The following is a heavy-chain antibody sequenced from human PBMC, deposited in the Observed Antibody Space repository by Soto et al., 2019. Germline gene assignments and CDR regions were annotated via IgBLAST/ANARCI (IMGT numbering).Heavy chain of an antibody. D-gene: IGHD2-2*01. CDR3: NMPETRPGYYYAMDL. CDR2: IRSKANSYAT. CDR1: GFTFSGSA. J-gene: IGHJ6*02. V-gene: IGHV3-73*01. Sequence: LRLSCAASGFTFSGSAMHWVRQASGKGLEWVGRIRSKANSYATAYAASVKGRFTISRDDSKNTAYLQMNSLKTEDTAVYYCNMPETRPGYYYAMDLWGRGTTVTVSS.